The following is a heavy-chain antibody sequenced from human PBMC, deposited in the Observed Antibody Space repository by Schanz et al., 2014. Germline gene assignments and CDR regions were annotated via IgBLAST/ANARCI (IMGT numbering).Heavy chain of an antibody. D-gene: IGHD3-22*01. CDR2: INTHTGNP. Sequence: QVQLVQSGSELKKPGASVKVSCKASGYTFTSYSMNWVRQAPGQGLEWMGWINTHTGNPTYAQGFTGRFVFSLDTSASTAHLHIISLKAADTAVYYCAREDYLDSSGYSCGYWGQGTLVTVSS. CDR1: GYTFTSYS. V-gene: IGHV7-4-1*02. CDR3: AREDYLDSSGYSCGY. J-gene: IGHJ4*02.